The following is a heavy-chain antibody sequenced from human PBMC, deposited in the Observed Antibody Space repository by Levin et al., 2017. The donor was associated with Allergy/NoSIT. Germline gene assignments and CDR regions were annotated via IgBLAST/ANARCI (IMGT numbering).Heavy chain of an antibody. Sequence: GGSLRLSCAASGFSFSTYWMTWVRQAPGQGLEWVAYIKEDGSENYYVDSVKGRFTISRDNAKNSLYLQMNSLRAEDTAVYYCARVLSGYHYGDSLDYWGQGTLVTVSS. J-gene: IGHJ4*02. CDR3: ARVLSGYHYGDSLDY. V-gene: IGHV3-7*01. CDR2: IKEDGSEN. D-gene: IGHD5-12*01. CDR1: GFSFSTYW.